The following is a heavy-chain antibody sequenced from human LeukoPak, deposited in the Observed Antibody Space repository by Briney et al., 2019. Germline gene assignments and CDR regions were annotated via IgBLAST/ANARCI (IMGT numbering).Heavy chain of an antibody. CDR1: GFTFSSYS. V-gene: IGHV3-48*04. Sequence: GGSLRLSCAASGFTFSSYSMNWVRQAPGKGLEWVSYISSSSSTIYYADSVKGRFTISRDNAKSSLYLQMNSLRAEDTAVYYCARGVWFGDPGYFDYWGQGTLVTVSS. J-gene: IGHJ4*02. D-gene: IGHD3-10*01. CDR3: ARGVWFGDPGYFDY. CDR2: ISSSSSTI.